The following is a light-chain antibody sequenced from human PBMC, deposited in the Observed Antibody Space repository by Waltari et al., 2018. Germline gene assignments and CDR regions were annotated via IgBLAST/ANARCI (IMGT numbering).Light chain of an antibody. CDR2: DAS. CDR1: QGIRSA. J-gene: IGKJ3*01. CDR3: QQYINYPFT. V-gene: IGKV1D-13*01. Sequence: AIQLTHSPSSLSASLGDRVTITCRASQGIRSALAWYQQRPGKPPQFLIYDASTLHSGVPSRFSGSGSGTDFSLTINSLQPEDFATYYCQQYINYPFTFGPGTKVDFK.